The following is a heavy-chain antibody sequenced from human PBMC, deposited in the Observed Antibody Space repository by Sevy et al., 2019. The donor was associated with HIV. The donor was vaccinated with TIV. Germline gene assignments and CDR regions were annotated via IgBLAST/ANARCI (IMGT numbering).Heavy chain of an antibody. CDR1: GFTFDDYG. V-gene: IGHV3-20*04. J-gene: IGHJ5*02. CDR2: INWNGGST. CDR3: AREYDLVEGPHMVRGRKTRFDP. D-gene: IGHD3-10*01. Sequence: GGSLRLSCAASGFTFDDYGMSWVRQAPGKGLEWVSGINWNGGSTGYADSVKGRFTISRDNAKNSLYLQMNSLRDEDTALYYCAREYDLVEGPHMVRGRKTRFDPWGQGTLVTVSS.